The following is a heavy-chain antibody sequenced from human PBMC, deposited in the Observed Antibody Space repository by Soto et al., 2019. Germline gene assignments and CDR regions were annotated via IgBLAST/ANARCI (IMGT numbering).Heavy chain of an antibody. CDR3: ARDPGDFLDY. CDR2: ISSSGSTL. Sequence: EVQLVESGGDLVQPGGSLRLSCAASGFTFSNYEMNWVRQAPGKGLEWVSYISSSGSTLYYANSVKGRVTISRDNAKSSLYLQMNRLRAEDTAVYYCARDPGDFLDYWGQGTLVTVSS. V-gene: IGHV3-48*03. D-gene: IGHD2-21*02. J-gene: IGHJ4*02. CDR1: GFTFSNYE.